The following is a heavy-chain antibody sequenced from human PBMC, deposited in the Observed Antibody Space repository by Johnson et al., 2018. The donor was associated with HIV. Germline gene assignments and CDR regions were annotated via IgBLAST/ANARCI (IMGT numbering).Heavy chain of an antibody. CDR2: IGTAGDT. V-gene: IGHV3-13*01. Sequence: EQLVESGGGLVQPGGSLRLSCAASGFTFSSYDMHWVRQATGKGLEWVSAIGTAGDTYYPGSVKGRFTISRENAKNSLYLQMNSLSAGDTAVYYCASGWGIAASDAFDIWGQGTMVTVSS. J-gene: IGHJ3*02. D-gene: IGHD6-13*01. CDR1: GFTFSSYD. CDR3: ASGWGIAASDAFDI.